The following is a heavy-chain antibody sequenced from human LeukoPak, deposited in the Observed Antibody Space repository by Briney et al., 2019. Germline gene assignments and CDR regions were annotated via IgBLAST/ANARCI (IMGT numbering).Heavy chain of an antibody. D-gene: IGHD3-3*01. J-gene: IGHJ5*02. CDR3: ARTQKDYDFWSGYYVSNWFDP. V-gene: IGHV4-34*01. CDR2: INHSGST. Sequence: SETLSLTCAVYGGSLSGYYWSWIRQPPGKGLEWIGEINHSGSTNYNPSLKSRVTISVDTSKNQFSLKLSSVTAADTAVYYCARTQKDYDFWSGYYVSNWFDPWGQGTLVTVSS. CDR1: GGSLSGYY.